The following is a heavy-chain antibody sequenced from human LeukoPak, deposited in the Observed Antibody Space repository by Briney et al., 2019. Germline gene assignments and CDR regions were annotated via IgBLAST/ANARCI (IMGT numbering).Heavy chain of an antibody. V-gene: IGHV1-8*03. J-gene: IGHJ4*02. CDR3: ARGPAWEGTHYYFDY. D-gene: IGHD1-26*01. CDR1: EYTFTSYD. Sequence: ASVKVSCKASEYTFTSYDINWVRQATGQGLEWMGWMNPNSGNTGYAQKCQGRVTITKNTSISTAYMELSSLRSEDTAVYYCARGPAWEGTHYYFDYWGQGIMVTVSS. CDR2: MNPNSGNT.